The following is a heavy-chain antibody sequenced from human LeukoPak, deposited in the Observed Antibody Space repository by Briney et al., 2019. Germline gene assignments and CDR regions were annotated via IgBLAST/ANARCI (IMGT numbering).Heavy chain of an antibody. CDR2: IWYDGSNY. CDR3: GRKCSSSWYIDY. V-gene: IGHV3-33*01. Sequence: GRSLRLSCAASGFTFNSHGMHWVRQAPGKGLDWVAVIWYDGSNYYYADSVKGGFTISRDNSKNPVYLQMNSLRAEDTAVYYCGRKCSSSWYIDYWGQGTLVTVSS. J-gene: IGHJ4*02. D-gene: IGHD6-13*01. CDR1: GFTFNSHG.